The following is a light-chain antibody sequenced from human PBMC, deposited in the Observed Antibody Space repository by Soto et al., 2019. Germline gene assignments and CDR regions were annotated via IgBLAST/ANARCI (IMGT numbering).Light chain of an antibody. CDR3: SSYTGGSTLGV. V-gene: IGLV2-14*01. CDR2: GVS. CDR1: SSDVGGYNY. Sequence: QSALTQPASVSGSPGQSITISCTGTSSDVGGYNYVSWYQQHPGKAPKLMIYGVSNRPSGVSNRFSGSKSGNTASLTISGLQAEDESDYYCSSYTGGSTLGVFGTGTQLTVL. J-gene: IGLJ1*01.